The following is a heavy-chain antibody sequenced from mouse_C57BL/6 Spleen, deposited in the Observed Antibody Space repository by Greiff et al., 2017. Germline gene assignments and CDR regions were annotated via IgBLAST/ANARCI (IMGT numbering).Heavy chain of an antibody. CDR3: ARGWDGGSLYAMDY. J-gene: IGHJ4*01. V-gene: IGHV1-39*01. CDR2: INPNYGTT. CDR1: GYSFTDYY. D-gene: IGHD1-1*02. Sequence: EVKLVESGPELVKPGASVKISCKASGYSFTDYYMNWVKQSNGQSLEWIGVINPNYGTTSYNQKFKGKATLTVDQSSSTAYMQLNSLTSEDSAVYYRARGWDGGSLYAMDYWGQGTSVTVSS.